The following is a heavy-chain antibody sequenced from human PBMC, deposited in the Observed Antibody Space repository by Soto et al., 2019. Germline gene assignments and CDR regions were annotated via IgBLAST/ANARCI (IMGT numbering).Heavy chain of an antibody. V-gene: IGHV3-7*01. D-gene: IGHD3-22*01. CDR2: IKQDGSEK. J-gene: IGHJ4*02. Sequence: EVQLVESGGGLVQPGGSLRLSCAASGFTFSSYWMSWVRQAPGKGLEWVANIKQDGSEKYYVDSVKGRFTISRDNAKNSLYLQMNSLRAEDTAVYYCARDTSYDSSGYYHSSWGQGTLVTVSS. CDR1: GFTFSSYW. CDR3: ARDTSYDSSGYYHSS.